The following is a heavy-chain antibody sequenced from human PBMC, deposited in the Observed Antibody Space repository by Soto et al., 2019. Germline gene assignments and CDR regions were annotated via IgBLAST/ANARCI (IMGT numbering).Heavy chain of an antibody. CDR2: IYYSGST. D-gene: IGHD2-15*01. Sequence: SETLSLTCTVSGGSISSYYWSWIRQPPGKGLEWIGYIYYSGSTNYNPSLKSRVTISVDTSKNQFSLQQNSVTAADTVVYCGGRRKGGTFDIWGQGTMVTVSS. J-gene: IGHJ3*02. CDR1: GGSISSYY. CDR3: GRRKGGTFDI. V-gene: IGHV4-59*08.